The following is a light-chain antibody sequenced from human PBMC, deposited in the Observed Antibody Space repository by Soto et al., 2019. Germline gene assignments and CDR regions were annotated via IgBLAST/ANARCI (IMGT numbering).Light chain of an antibody. V-gene: IGLV2-14*03. Sequence: QSVLTQPASVSGSPGQSITISCTGTSSDIGAYNYDSWYQQHHRGEAPKLIIYDVSHRPPGVSNRFSGSKSGNTASLTISGLQTEDEADYYCSSYTSATTYVFGTGTKLTVL. CDR2: DVS. J-gene: IGLJ1*01. CDR1: SSDIGAYNY. CDR3: SSYTSATTYV.